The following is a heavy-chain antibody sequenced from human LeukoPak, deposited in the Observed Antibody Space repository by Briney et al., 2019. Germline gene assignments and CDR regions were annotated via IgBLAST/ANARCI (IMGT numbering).Heavy chain of an antibody. CDR1: GFTFSSYS. CDR3: ASAVQYYDFRSSYYYYYMDV. V-gene: IGHV3-21*01. Sequence: GASLRLSYAASGFTFSSYSMNWVRQAPGKGLEWVSSISSSSSYIYYADSVKGRFTISRDNAKNSLYLQMNSLRAEDTAVYYCASAVQYYDFRSSYYYYYMDVWGKGTTVTVSS. CDR2: ISSSSSYI. D-gene: IGHD3-3*01. J-gene: IGHJ6*03.